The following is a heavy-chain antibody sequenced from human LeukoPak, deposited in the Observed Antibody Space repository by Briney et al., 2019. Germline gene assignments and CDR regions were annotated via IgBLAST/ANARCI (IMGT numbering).Heavy chain of an antibody. D-gene: IGHD5-18*01. CDR2: ISGSGGST. CDR3: ARARSSYGYGDAFGI. CDR1: GFTFSSYG. Sequence: GGSLRLSCAASGFTFSSYGMSWVRQAPGKGLEWVSAISGSGGSTYYADSVKGRFTISRDNSKNTLYLQMNSLRAEDTAVYYCARARSSYGYGDAFGIWGQGTMVTVSS. J-gene: IGHJ3*02. V-gene: IGHV3-23*01.